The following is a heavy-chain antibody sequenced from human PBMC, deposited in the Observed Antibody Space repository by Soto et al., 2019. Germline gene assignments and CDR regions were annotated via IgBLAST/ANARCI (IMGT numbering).Heavy chain of an antibody. D-gene: IGHD5-12*01. Sequence: GGSLRLSCAASGFTFRSYGMQWVRQAPGKGLEWVAVVSYDGSNEYYTDAVKGRFTISRDNAKNSLYLQMNSLRAEDTAVYYCARSGWLQPTQTVFFDYWGQGTLVTVSS. V-gene: IGHV3-30*03. CDR3: ARSGWLQPTQTVFFDY. J-gene: IGHJ4*02. CDR1: GFTFRSYG. CDR2: VSYDGSNE.